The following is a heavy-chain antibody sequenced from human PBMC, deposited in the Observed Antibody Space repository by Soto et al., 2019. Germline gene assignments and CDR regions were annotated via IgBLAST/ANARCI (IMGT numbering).Heavy chain of an antibody. CDR1: GFTFSSYW. J-gene: IGHJ6*02. Sequence: EVQLVESGGGLVQPGGSLRLSCAASGFTFSSYWMSWVRQAPGKGLEWVANIKQDGSEKYYVDSVKGRFTISRDNAKNSLYLQMNSLRAEDTAVYYCARGRDGHYYYYGMDVRGQGTTVTVSS. CDR2: IKQDGSEK. V-gene: IGHV3-7*01. CDR3: ARGRDGHYYYYGMDV.